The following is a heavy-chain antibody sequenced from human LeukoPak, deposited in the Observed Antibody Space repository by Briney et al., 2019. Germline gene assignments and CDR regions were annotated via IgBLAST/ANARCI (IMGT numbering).Heavy chain of an antibody. Sequence: GGSLGLSCAASGFTFSTYWMHWVRQAPGKGLVWVSRINSDGSSTSYADSVKGRFTISRDNAKNTLYLQMNSLRAEDTAVYYCAREDGKTYYYDSSGSGYFQHWGQGTLVTVSS. V-gene: IGHV3-74*01. CDR3: AREDGKTYYYDSSGSGYFQH. J-gene: IGHJ1*01. CDR2: INSDGSST. D-gene: IGHD3-22*01. CDR1: GFTFSTYW.